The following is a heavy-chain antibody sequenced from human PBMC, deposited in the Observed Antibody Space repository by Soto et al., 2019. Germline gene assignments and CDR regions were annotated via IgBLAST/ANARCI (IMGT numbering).Heavy chain of an antibody. CDR1: GGTFSSYS. V-gene: IGHV1-69*13. CDR3: ARAVVLTFTRFYDMDV. J-gene: IGHJ6*02. D-gene: IGHD3-9*01. CDR2: LIPMFGTT. Sequence: SVKVSCKASGGTFSSYSINWVRQAPGQGLEWMGRLIPMFGTTDYAQRFQGRVTFTADESTNTASMEVTNLTSEDTAVYYCARAVVLTFTRFYDMDVWGQGTTVTVSS.